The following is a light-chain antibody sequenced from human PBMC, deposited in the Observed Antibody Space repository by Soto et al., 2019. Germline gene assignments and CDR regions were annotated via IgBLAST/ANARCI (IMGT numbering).Light chain of an antibody. Sequence: DIVMTQSPATXXXXXXXXXXXSXRAXQXVGSGLAWYQQKPGQAPRLLIYGASAMATNIPARFSGSGSGTEFTLTISSLQSEDFAVYYCQQYSQWPQTXGQGTKVEIK. CDR1: QXVGSG. CDR3: QQYSQWPQT. CDR2: GAS. V-gene: IGKV3-15*01. J-gene: IGKJ1*01.